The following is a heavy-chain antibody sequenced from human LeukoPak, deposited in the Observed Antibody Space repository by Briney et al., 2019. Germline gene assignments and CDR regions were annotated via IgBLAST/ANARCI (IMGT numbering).Heavy chain of an antibody. CDR2: INPNSGGT. D-gene: IGHD6-13*01. V-gene: IGHV1-2*02. CDR3: ARAAAAGPTHFDY. J-gene: IGHJ4*02. CDR1: GYTFTGYY. Sequence: ASVKVSCKASGYTFTGYYMHWVRQAPGQGLEWMGWINPNSGGTNYAQKFQGRVTMTRGTSISTAYMELSRLRSDDTAVYYCARAAAAGPTHFDYWGQRTLVTVSS.